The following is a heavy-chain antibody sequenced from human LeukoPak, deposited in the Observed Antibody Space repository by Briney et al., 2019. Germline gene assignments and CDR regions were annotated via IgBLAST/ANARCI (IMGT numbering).Heavy chain of an antibody. CDR3: ARAQWGYPFDV. CDR2: IKGDGSDK. J-gene: IGHJ3*01. D-gene: IGHD5-18*01. CDR1: GFSSSNYW. V-gene: IGHV3-7*03. Sequence: GGSLRLSCAASGFSSSNYWMTWIRQAPGKGLEWVATIKGDGSDKRYVDSVKGRFTISRDDVKKSLYLQLNNLRAEDTAIYYCARAQWGYPFDVWGQGTRVTVSS.